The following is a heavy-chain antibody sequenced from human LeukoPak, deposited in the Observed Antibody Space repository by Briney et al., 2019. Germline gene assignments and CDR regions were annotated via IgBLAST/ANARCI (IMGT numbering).Heavy chain of an antibody. Sequence: SETLSLTCTVSGGSISSGSYYWSWIRQPAGKGLEWIGRIYTSGSTNYNPSLKSRVTISEDTSKNQFSLKLSSVSAADTAVYYCARDSGSGVHYWGQGTLVTVSS. J-gene: IGHJ4*02. V-gene: IGHV4-61*02. CDR1: GGSISSGSYY. CDR2: IYTSGST. CDR3: ARDSGSGVHY. D-gene: IGHD3-3*01.